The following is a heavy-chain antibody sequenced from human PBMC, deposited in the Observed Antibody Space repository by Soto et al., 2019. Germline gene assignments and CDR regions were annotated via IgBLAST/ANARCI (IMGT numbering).Heavy chain of an antibody. V-gene: IGHV3-7*04. CDR2: IKPDGSEK. CDR3: ARGWGLDP. CDR1: GFTFSSYW. J-gene: IGHJ5*02. Sequence: EVQLVESGGGLVQPGGSLRLSCAASGFTFSSYWMTWVRQAPGKGLEWVANIKPDGSEKYYVDSVKGRFTISRDNAKSSLYLQMNSPRAEDTAVYYCARGWGLDPWGQGTLVTVSS. D-gene: IGHD1-26*01.